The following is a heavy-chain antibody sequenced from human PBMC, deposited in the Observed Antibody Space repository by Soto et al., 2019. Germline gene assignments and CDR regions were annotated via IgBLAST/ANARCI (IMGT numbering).Heavy chain of an antibody. D-gene: IGHD1-1*01. CDR3: ERHDTTAGWFDELDL. CDR2: IDPMDSLT. CDR1: AFRLTSHG. J-gene: IGHJ5*02. V-gene: IGHV5-10-1*01. Sequence: GESLKISCKASAFRLTSHGISCVRQGPGKGLEWMGRIDPMDSLTRYNPPFEGDVVMSVDKSINISYLQWSALEASDTALYFCERHDTTAGWFDELDLLDQGTLVTVA.